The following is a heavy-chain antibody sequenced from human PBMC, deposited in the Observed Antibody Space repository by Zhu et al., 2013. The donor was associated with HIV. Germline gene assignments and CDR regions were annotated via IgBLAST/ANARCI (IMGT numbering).Heavy chain of an antibody. CDR3: ARTGYYYDSSGYYYSMDAFDI. CDR1: GYTFTGYS. D-gene: IGHD3-22*01. CDR2: INPNNGGT. V-gene: IGHV1-2*02. J-gene: IGHJ3*02. Sequence: QVQLVQSGAEVKKPGASVKVSCKASGYTFTGYSIHWVRQAPGQGLEWMGWINPNNGGTNYAQKFQGRVTMTRDTSISTVHMELSRLRSDDTAVYYCARTGYYYDSSGYYYSMDAFDIWGQGTMVTVSS.